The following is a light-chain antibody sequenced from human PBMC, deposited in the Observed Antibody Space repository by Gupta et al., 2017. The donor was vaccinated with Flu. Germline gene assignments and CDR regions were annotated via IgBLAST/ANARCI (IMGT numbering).Light chain of an antibody. V-gene: IGKV3-11*01. CDR1: QSITTY. CDR2: DAS. CDR3: QQRTNCPPRT. Sequence: EIVLTQSPATLAVSPGERATLSCKVSQSITTYLAWDQPKPGQAPKLLIYDASKRASGIPARFSGSGSGTDCTLTISSLEPEDYAVYDCQQRTNCPPRTFGPGTKVDIK. J-gene: IGKJ1*01.